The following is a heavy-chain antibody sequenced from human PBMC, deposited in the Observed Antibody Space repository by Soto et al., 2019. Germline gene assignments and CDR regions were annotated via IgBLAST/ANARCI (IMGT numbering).Heavy chain of an antibody. CDR1: GFTFSSYA. CDR2: ISSNGGST. CDR3: ARVIRTNPHGYSSGWYRYFDY. D-gene: IGHD6-19*01. V-gene: IGHV3-64*01. Sequence: GGSLRLSCAASGFTFSSYAMHWVRQAPGKGLEYVSAISSNGGSTYYANSVKGRFTISRDNSKNTLYLQMGSLRAKDMAVYYCARVIRTNPHGYSSGWYRYFDYWGQGTLVTVSS. J-gene: IGHJ4*02.